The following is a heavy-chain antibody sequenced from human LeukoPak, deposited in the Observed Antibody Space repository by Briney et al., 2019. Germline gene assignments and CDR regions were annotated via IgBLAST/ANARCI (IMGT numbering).Heavy chain of an antibody. CDR1: GGSISSYY. D-gene: IGHD5-18*01. CDR3: ARGGRYSYGYDMDY. CDR2: IYYSGST. J-gene: IGHJ4*02. V-gene: IGHV4-59*01. Sequence: SETLSLTCTVSGGSISSYYWSWIRQPPGEGLEWIGYIYYSGSTNYNPSLKSRVTISVDTSKNQFSLKLSSVTAADTAVYYCARGGRYSYGYDMDYWGQGTLVTVSS.